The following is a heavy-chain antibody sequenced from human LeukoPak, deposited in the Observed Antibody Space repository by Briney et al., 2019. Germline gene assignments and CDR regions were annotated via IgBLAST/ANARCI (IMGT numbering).Heavy chain of an antibody. CDR3: AELGITMIGGV. CDR1: GFTFSSYS. V-gene: IGHV3-48*01. J-gene: IGHJ6*04. Sequence: GGSPRLSCAASGFTFSSYSMNWVRQAPGKGLEWVSYISSGGSSIYYADSVKGRFTISRDNAKNSLYLQMNSLRAEDTAVYYCAELGITMIGGVWGKGTTVTISS. D-gene: IGHD3-10*02. CDR2: ISSGGSSI.